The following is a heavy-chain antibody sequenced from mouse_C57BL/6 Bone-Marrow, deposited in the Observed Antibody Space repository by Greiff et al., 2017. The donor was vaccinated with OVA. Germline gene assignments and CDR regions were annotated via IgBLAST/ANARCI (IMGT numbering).Heavy chain of an antibody. CDR2: IDPSDSYT. D-gene: IGHD4-1*01. CDR3: ARITGTGYWYFDV. V-gene: IGHV1-69*01. CDR1: GYTFTSYW. J-gene: IGHJ1*03. Sequence: QVQLKQPGAELVMPGASVKLSCKASGYTFTSYWMHWVKQRPGQGLEWIGEIDPSDSYTNYNQKFKGKSTLTVDKSSSTAYMQLSSLTSEDSAVYYCARITGTGYWYFDVWGTGTTVTVSS.